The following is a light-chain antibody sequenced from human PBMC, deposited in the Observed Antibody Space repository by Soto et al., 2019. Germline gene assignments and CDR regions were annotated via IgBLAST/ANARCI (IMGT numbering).Light chain of an antibody. CDR2: GAS. CDR1: QSVSSN. J-gene: IGKJ1*01. Sequence: EIVMTQSPATLSVSPGERATLSCRASQSVSSNLAWYQQKPGQAPRLLIYGASTRATGIPARFSGSGSGTEFTLTISSLQSEDFAFYYCQQYNDWPRTFGHGTKVEGK. CDR3: QQYNDWPRT. V-gene: IGKV3-15*01.